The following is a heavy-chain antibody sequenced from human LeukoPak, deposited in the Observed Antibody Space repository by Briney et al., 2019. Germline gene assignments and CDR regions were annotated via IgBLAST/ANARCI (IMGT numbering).Heavy chain of an antibody. D-gene: IGHD1/OR15-1a*01. CDR3: AKGGTADLAYIDY. Sequence: GGSLRLSCAASGFTFSSYAMSWVRQAPGKGLEWVSIVTGTGSSTNYADSVRGRFTISRDNSKNTLYLQMNSLRAEDTAPYYCAKGGTADLAYIDYWGQGALVTVSS. V-gene: IGHV3-23*01. J-gene: IGHJ4*02. CDR1: GFTFSSYA. CDR2: VTGTGSST.